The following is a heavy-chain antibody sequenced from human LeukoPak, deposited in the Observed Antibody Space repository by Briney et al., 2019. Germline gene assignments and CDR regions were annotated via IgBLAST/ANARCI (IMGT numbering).Heavy chain of an antibody. J-gene: IGHJ2*01. Sequence: SETLSLTCTVSGDSLSIYYWSWIRQPPGKGLEWIGYIYYSGSTNYNPSLKRRVPISVETSKIQFSLKLSSVTAADTAVYCCAREGYCSGGSCYPAHWYFDLWGRGTLVTVSS. CDR2: IYYSGST. CDR3: AREGYCSGGSCYPAHWYFDL. V-gene: IGHV4-59*01. CDR1: GDSLSIYY. D-gene: IGHD2-15*01.